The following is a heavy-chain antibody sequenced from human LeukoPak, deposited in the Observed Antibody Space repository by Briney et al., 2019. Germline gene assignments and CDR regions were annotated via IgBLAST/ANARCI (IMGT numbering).Heavy chain of an antibody. CDR1: GGSFSGYY. Sequence: SETLSLTCAVYGGSFSGYYWSWIRQPPGKGLEWIGEINHSGSTNYNPSLKSRVTISVDTSKNQFSLRLTSVTAADTAVYYCARGLNNRKSGRRFDVFEIWGQGTMVTVSS. CDR2: INHSGST. D-gene: IGHD1-14*01. V-gene: IGHV4-34*01. J-gene: IGHJ3*02. CDR3: ARGLNNRKSGRRFDVFEI.